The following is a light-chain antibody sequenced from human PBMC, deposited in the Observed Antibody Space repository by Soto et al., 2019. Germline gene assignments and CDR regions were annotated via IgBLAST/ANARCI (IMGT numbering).Light chain of an antibody. V-gene: IGLV2-14*02. CDR1: SSDLGSYNL. CDR2: EVN. J-gene: IGLJ1*01. Sequence: QSALTQPASVSGSPGQSITISCTGTSSDLGSYNLVSWYQHHPGKAPKLMIYEVNKRPSGVPDRFSGSKSGNTASLTVSGLQAEDEADYYCSSYAGSSNVFGTGTKLTVL. CDR3: SSYAGSSNV.